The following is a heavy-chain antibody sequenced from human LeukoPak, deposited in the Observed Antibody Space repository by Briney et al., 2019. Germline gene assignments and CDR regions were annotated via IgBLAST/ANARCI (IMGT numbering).Heavy chain of an antibody. J-gene: IGHJ2*01. CDR3: ARGCSDVYWYLDV. D-gene: IGHD6-19*01. V-gene: IGHV4-59*02. CDR1: GDSVSAFY. CDR2: IHYPAST. Sequence: PSETLSLTCTVSGDSVSAFYWSWLRQAPGTGLEWIGFIHYPASTAYNPSLKSRVTISLETSRNQLSLMLTSLTPADTAMYYCARGCSDVYWYLDVWGRGTLVTVSS.